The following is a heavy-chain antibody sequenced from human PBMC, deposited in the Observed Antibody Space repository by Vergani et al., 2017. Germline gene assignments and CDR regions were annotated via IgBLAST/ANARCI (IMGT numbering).Heavy chain of an antibody. CDR3: ATKSCGTPGCQIGYFRE. CDR1: GFTFSGSA. J-gene: IGHJ1*01. CDR2: IRSKANNYAT. Sequence: EVQLVESGGGLVQPGGSLKLSCAASGFTFSGSAMHWVRQASGKGLEWIGRIRSKANNYATVYAASVKGRFTISREDSKNTAYLQMNSLKTEDTAVYYCATKSCGTPGCQIGYFREWGQGTLVTVSS. D-gene: IGHD1-1*01. V-gene: IGHV3-73*01.